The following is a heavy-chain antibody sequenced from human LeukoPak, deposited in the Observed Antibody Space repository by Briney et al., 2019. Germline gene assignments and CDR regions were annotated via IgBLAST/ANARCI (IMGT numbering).Heavy chain of an antibody. J-gene: IGHJ4*02. CDR3: ARQGPTYYVILTGSKS. CDR2: IDPSDSYT. V-gene: IGHV5-10-1*01. CDR1: GYRFTSYL. D-gene: IGHD3-9*01. Sequence: GEPRRIPCQGSGYRFTSYLISWVGQIPGKGLERMGRIDPSDSYTKYSPSFQGHGTISADKSISTAYLQWSSLKASDTAMYYCARQGPTYYVILTGSKSWGQGTLVTVSS.